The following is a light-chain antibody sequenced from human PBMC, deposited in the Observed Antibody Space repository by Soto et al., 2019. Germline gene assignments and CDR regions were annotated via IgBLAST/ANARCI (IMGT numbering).Light chain of an antibody. CDR1: QSISNW. CDR3: QQYNSYSPRLT. V-gene: IGKV1-5*03. CDR2: RAS. J-gene: IGKJ4*01. Sequence: EIQMTQSPSTLSASVGDRVTITCRASQSISNWLAWYQQKPGKAPKLLIYRASSLESGVPSRFSGSGSGTEFTLTISSLQPDDFATYYCQQYNSYSPRLTFGGGTKVETK.